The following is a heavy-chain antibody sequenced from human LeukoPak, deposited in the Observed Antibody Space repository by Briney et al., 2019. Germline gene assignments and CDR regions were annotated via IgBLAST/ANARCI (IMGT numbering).Heavy chain of an antibody. V-gene: IGHV1-2*02. CDR3: ARSIVVVPAAHLDY. J-gene: IGHJ4*02. CDR1: GYTFTGYY. CDR2: INPNSGGT. Sequence: GASVKVSCKASGYTFTGYYMLWVRQAPGQGLEWMGWINPNSGGTNYAQKFQGRVTMTRDTSISTAYMELSRLRSDDTAVYYCARSIVVVPAAHLDYWGQGTLVTVSS. D-gene: IGHD2-2*01.